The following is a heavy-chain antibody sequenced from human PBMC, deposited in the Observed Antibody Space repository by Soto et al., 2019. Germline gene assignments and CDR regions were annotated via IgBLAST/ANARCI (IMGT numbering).Heavy chain of an antibody. CDR1: GGTFSSYA. J-gene: IGHJ4*02. D-gene: IGHD1-26*01. CDR2: IIPIFGTA. CDR3: ARVQSWGGVGATTFDY. V-gene: IGHV1-69*01. Sequence: QVQLVQSGAEVKKPGSSVKVSCKASGGTFSSYAISWVRQAPGQGLEWMGGIIPIFGTANYAQKFQGRVTITADESTSTAYMELSSLRSEDTAVYYCARVQSWGGVGATTFDYWGQGPLVTVSS.